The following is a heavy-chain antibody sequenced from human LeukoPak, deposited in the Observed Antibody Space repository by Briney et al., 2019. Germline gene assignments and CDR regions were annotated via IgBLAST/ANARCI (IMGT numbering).Heavy chain of an antibody. CDR1: GGSFSGYY. CDR3: ARSRTLRYGDYVRGYGMDV. D-gene: IGHD4-17*01. J-gene: IGHJ6*02. V-gene: IGHV4-34*01. CDR2: INHSGST. Sequence: PSETLSLTCAVYGGSFSGYYWSWIRQPPGKGLEWIGEINHSGSTNYNPSLKSRVTISVDTSKNQFSLKLSSVTAADTAVYYCARSRTLRYGDYVRGYGMDVWGQGTTATVSS.